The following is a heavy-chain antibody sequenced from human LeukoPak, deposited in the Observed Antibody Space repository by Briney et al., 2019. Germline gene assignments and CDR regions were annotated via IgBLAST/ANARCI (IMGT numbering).Heavy chain of an antibody. V-gene: IGHV4-39*01. J-gene: IGHJ5*02. CDR1: GGSINSALYY. D-gene: IGHD3-3*01. Sequence: LSKTLSLTCTVSGGSINSALYYWAWIRQTPEHQLEWIGSVSHDGITKYSPSLGGRVSLSADTSKNAFFMEVHSVTAADSAIYYCARHTIFCSFINCSPFDPWGQGTLVTVSS. CDR2: VSHDGIT. CDR3: ARHTIFCSFINCSPFDP.